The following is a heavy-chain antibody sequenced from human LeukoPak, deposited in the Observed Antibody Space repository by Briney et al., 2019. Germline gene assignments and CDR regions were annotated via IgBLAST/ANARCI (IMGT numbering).Heavy chain of an antibody. J-gene: IGHJ4*02. CDR2: INQSGST. D-gene: IGHD6-13*01. CDR1: GGSFSGYY. CDR3: ARTYQSTVPGIAGAGTFDY. V-gene: IGHV4-34*01. Sequence: SETLSLTCAVYGGSFSGYYWSWIRQPPGKGLEWIGEINQSGSTSYNPSLKSPVTISVDTSKNQFSLRLSSVTAADTAVYYCARTYQSTVPGIAGAGTFDYWGQGILVTVSS.